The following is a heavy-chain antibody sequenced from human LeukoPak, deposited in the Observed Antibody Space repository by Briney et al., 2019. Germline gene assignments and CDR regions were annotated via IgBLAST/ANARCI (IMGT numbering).Heavy chain of an antibody. CDR2: IYYSGST. J-gene: IGHJ4*02. CDR3: ARVYYYYYDLGGY. Sequence: SETLSLACTVSGGSISSGGYYWSWIRQHPGKGLEWIGYIYYSGSTYYNPSLKSRVTISVDTSKNQFSLKLSSVTAADTAVYYCARVYYYYYDLGGYWGQGTLVTVSS. CDR1: GGSISSGGYY. D-gene: IGHD3-22*01. V-gene: IGHV4-31*03.